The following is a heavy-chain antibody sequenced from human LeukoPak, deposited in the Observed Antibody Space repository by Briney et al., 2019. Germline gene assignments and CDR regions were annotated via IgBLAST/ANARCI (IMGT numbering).Heavy chain of an antibody. CDR3: ARDRCTNGVCYYDY. V-gene: IGHV3-33*01. Sequence: PGGSLRLSCAASGFTFSSYGMHWVRQAPGKGLEWVAVIWYDGSIKYDGDSVRGRFAISRDNPKNTLYLQMNSLRAEDTAVYYCARDRCTNGVCYYDYWGQGTLVTVSS. J-gene: IGHJ4*02. CDR2: IWYDGSIK. CDR1: GFTFSSYG. D-gene: IGHD2-8*01.